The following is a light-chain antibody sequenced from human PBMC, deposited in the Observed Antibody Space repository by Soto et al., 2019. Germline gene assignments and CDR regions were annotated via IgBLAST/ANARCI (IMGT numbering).Light chain of an antibody. CDR3: SSYTASSTLVV. J-gene: IGLJ2*01. CDR2: EVI. CDR1: SSDVGAYNY. V-gene: IGLV2-14*03. Sequence: QPVLTQPASVSGSPGQSITISCTGTSSDVGAYNYVSWYQQLPGKAPKLMIYEVINRPSGVSSRFSGSKSGNTASLTISGLQAEDEADYYCSSYTASSTLVVFGGGTKVTVL.